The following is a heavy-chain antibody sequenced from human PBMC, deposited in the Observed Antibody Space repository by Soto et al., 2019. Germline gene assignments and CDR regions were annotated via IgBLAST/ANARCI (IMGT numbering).Heavy chain of an antibody. CDR1: GGSFSGYY. D-gene: IGHD3-3*01. V-gene: IGHV4-34*01. Sequence: TLSLTCAVYGGSFSGYYWSWIRQPPGKGLEWIGEINHSGSTNYNPSLKSRVTISVDTSKNQFSLKLSSVTAADTAVYYCARSRFLEWLLSRYYYYGMDVWGQGTTVTVSS. J-gene: IGHJ6*02. CDR3: ARSRFLEWLLSRYYYYGMDV. CDR2: INHSGST.